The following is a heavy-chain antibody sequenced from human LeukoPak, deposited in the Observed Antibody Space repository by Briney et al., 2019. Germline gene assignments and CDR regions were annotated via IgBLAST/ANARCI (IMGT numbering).Heavy chain of an antibody. CDR2: ISSSSSYI. D-gene: IGHD1-7*01. CDR3: ARENWNFDRSSFDY. Sequence: PGGSLRLSCAASGFTFSSYSMNWVRQAPGKGLEWVSSISSSSSYIYYADSVKGRFTISGDNAKNSLYLQMNSLRAEDTAVYYCARENWNFDRSSFDYWGQGTLVTVSS. J-gene: IGHJ4*02. CDR1: GFTFSSYS. V-gene: IGHV3-21*01.